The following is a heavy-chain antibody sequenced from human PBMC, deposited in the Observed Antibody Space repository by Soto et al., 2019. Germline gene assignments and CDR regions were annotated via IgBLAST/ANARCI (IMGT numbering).Heavy chain of an antibody. CDR2: IYPSGST. Sequence: SETLSLTCAVSGDSISSNNWWSWVRQPPGKGLEWIGEIYPSGSTNYNPSLKSRVTISVDTSKNQFSLKLSSVTAADTAVYYCARGGQLVLVYWGQGTLVTVSS. CDR1: GDSISSNNW. CDR3: ARGGQLVLVY. V-gene: IGHV4-4*02. J-gene: IGHJ4*02. D-gene: IGHD6-6*01.